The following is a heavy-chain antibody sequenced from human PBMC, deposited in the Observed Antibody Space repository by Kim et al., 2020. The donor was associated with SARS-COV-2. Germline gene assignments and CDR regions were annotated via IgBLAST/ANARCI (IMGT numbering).Heavy chain of an antibody. CDR3: AREAGYSGYDGDDY. CDR2: IIPIFGTA. V-gene: IGHV1-69*13. CDR1: GGTFSSYA. J-gene: IGHJ4*02. D-gene: IGHD5-12*01. Sequence: SVKVSCKASGGTFSSYAISWVRQAPGQGLEWMGGIIPIFGTANYAQKLQGRVTITADESTSTAYMELSSLRSEDTAVYYCAREAGYSGYDGDDYWGKGTLFTVSS.